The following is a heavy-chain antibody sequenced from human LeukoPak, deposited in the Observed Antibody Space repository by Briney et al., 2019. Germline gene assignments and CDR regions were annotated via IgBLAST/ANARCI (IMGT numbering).Heavy chain of an antibody. Sequence: SETLSLTCAVYGGSFSGYYWSWIRQPPGKGLEWIGEINHSGSTNYNPSLKSRVTISVDTSKNQFSLKLSSVTAADTAVYYCASRGYSYGYRSSDYWGQGTLVTVSS. J-gene: IGHJ4*02. CDR1: GGSFSGYY. CDR3: ASRGYSYGYRSSDY. V-gene: IGHV4-34*01. D-gene: IGHD5-18*01. CDR2: INHSGST.